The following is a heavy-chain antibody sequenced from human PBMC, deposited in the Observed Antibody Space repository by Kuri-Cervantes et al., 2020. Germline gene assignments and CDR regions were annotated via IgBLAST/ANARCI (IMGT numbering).Heavy chain of an antibody. CDR2: ISSSGIT. D-gene: IGHD4-17*01. CDR3: ARQNDYDDYGDAFDI. CDR1: GGSVSSGSAY. J-gene: IGHJ3*02. V-gene: IGHV4-61*01. Sequence: SETLSLTCTVSGGSVSSGSAYWTWIRQPPGKGLEWIGYISSSGITNYNLSLKSRVTISIDTSKNQFSLKLSSVTAVDTAVYYCARQNDYDDYGDAFDIWGQGTMVTVSS.